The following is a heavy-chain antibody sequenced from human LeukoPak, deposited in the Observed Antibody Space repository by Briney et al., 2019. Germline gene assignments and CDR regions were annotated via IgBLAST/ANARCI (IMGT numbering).Heavy chain of an antibody. D-gene: IGHD2/OR15-2a*01. CDR1: GFTFTDHY. CDR3: VREGEGPLSKDFDY. J-gene: IGHJ4*02. CDR2: IGPHSTFT. Sequence: ASMKVSCKSSGFTFTDHYIHWVRQGPGQGLEWMGYIGPHSTFTSSPQEFQGRVTMTRNASMSTAYMELTRLTSDDTAVYYCVREGEGPLSKDFDYWGQGTLVTVSS. V-gene: IGHV1-2*02.